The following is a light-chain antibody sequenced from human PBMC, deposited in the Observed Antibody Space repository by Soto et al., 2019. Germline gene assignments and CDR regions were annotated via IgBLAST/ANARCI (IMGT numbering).Light chain of an antibody. CDR3: QQRSALPLT. CDR2: DAY. V-gene: IGKV3-11*01. CDR1: QSVRGY. J-gene: IGKJ4*01. Sequence: EIVLTQSPATLSLSPGERATLSCRASQSVRGYLAWYQQKLGQAPRLLISDAYNRAAGVPARFSGSGSGADFTLTISSLDPEDVAVYYCQQRSALPLTFGGGTKVEIK.